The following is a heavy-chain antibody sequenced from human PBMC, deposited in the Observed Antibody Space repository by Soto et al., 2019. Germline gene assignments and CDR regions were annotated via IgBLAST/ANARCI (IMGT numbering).Heavy chain of an antibody. CDR1: GGTFSSYA. V-gene: IGHV1-69*01. CDR2: IIPIFGTA. CDR3: ARGGRDGYKSGVPFDL. J-gene: IGHJ2*01. Sequence: QVQLVQSGAEVKKPGSSVKVSCKASGGTFSSYAISWVRQAPGQGLEWMGGIIPIFGTANYAQKFLGRVTITADESTSTACMELSSLRSEDTAVCYCARGGRDGYKSGVPFDLWGRGTLVTVSS. D-gene: IGHD5-12*01.